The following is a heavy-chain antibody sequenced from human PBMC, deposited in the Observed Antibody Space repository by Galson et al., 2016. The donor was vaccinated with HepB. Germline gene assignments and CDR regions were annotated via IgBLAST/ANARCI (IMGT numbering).Heavy chain of an antibody. V-gene: IGHV3-7*01. Sequence: SLRLSCAASGFSFSTYWMTWVRQAPGKGLEWVANIKPDGSEKSYVDSVKGRFTISRDNAQNSLSLQMNSLRDEDTAVYYCAALDHGRDVGGQGTTVTVSS. J-gene: IGHJ6*02. CDR3: AALDHGRDV. CDR1: GFSFSTYW. D-gene: IGHD3/OR15-3a*01. CDR2: IKPDGSEK.